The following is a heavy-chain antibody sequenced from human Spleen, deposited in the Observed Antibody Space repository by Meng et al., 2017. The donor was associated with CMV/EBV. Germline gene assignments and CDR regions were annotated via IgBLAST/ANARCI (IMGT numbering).Heavy chain of an antibody. CDR1: GGSFSGYD. CDR2: INHSGST. J-gene: IGHJ4*02. D-gene: IGHD6-19*01. V-gene: IGHV4-34*01. CDR3: ARGSRARTSHHSRIAVAGNFDY. Sequence: QGHLQGSGPGLVKPSETLSLSCAVYGGSFSGYDWSWIRQPPGKGLEWIGEINHSGSTNYNPSLKSRVTISVDTSKNQFSLKLSSVTAADTAVYYCARGSRARTSHHSRIAVAGNFDYWGQGTLVTVSS.